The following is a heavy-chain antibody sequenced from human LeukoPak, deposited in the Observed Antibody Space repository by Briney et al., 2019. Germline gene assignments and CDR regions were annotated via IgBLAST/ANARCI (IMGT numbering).Heavy chain of an antibody. CDR2: ISGSGGST. CDR1: GFTFSSYA. V-gene: IGHV3-23*01. Sequence: QPGGSLRLSCAASGFTFSSYAMSWVRQAPGKGLEWVSAISGSGGSTYYADSVKGRFTISRDNAKNSLYLQMNSLRAEDTAVYYCARDRGCGGDCYYFDYWGQGTLVTVSS. J-gene: IGHJ4*02. CDR3: ARDRGCGGDCYYFDY. D-gene: IGHD2-21*01.